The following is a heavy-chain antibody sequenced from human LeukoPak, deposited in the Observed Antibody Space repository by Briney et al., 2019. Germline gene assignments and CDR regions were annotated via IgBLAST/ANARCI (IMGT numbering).Heavy chain of an antibody. D-gene: IGHD2-2*02. V-gene: IGHV4-31*03. J-gene: IGHJ2*01. CDR2: IYYSGST. CDR1: GGSISSGGYY. CDR3: AREYCSSTSCYTRSYWYFDL. Sequence: SQTLSLTCTVSGGSISSGGYYWSWIRQHPGEGLEWIGYIYYSGSTYYNPSLKSRVTISVDTSKNQFSLKLSSVTAADTAVYYCAREYCSSTSCYTRSYWYFDLWGRGTLVTVSS.